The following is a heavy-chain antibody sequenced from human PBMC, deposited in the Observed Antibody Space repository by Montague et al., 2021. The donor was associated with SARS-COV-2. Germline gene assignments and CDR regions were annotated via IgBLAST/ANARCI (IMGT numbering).Heavy chain of an antibody. CDR2: ISYDGNNK. V-gene: IGHV3-30*01. D-gene: IGHD1-26*01. Sequence: SLRLSCAASGFTFLSYAIHWVRQAPDKGLEWVAVISYDGNNKYYADSVEGRFTISRDNSKNTLFLQMNSLKPEDTAVYYCARTYSGTYFDYFDYWGQGTLVTVSS. CDR1: GFTFLSYA. CDR3: ARTYSGTYFDYFDY. J-gene: IGHJ4*02.